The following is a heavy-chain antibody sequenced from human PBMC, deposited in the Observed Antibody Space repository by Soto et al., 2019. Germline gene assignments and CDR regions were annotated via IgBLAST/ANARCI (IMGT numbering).Heavy chain of an antibody. J-gene: IGHJ4*02. V-gene: IGHV3-48*02. D-gene: IGHD3-10*01. Sequence: GGSLRLSCTASGFTFNTYNMNWVRQAPGKGLEWVSYISSSSYTIKYADSVEGRFTVSRDNGKKSLYLQMNSLRDEDTAVYFCAREISLSAGRYFDYWGQGTLVTVSS. CDR2: ISSSSYTI. CDR1: GFTFNTYN. CDR3: AREISLSAGRYFDY.